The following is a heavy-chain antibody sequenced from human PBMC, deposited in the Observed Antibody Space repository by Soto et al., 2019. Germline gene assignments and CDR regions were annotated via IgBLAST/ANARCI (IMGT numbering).Heavy chain of an antibody. J-gene: IGHJ4*02. CDR3: AKGSVEMATITPNDY. CDR2: ISYDGSNQ. CDR1: GFTFNKHG. V-gene: IGHV3-30*18. Sequence: QPGGSLRLSCAASGFTFNKHGMHWVRQAPGKGLEWVAVISYDGSNQYYADSVKGRFTISRDNSKNTLYLQMNSLRAEDTAVYYCAKGSVEMATITPNDYWGQGTLVTVSS. D-gene: IGHD5-12*01.